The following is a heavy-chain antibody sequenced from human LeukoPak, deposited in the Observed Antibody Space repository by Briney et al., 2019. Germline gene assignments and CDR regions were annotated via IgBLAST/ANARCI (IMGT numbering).Heavy chain of an antibody. J-gene: IGHJ6*03. CDR2: IYSSGST. CDR1: GGSISGDY. D-gene: IGHD1-26*01. V-gene: IGHV4-4*07. CDR3: ARLGPSVSYRNYYYYYMDV. Sequence: SETLSLTCTVSGGSISGDYWSWIGQPAGKGLEWIGRIYSSGSTNYNPSLKSRVTMSVDTSQNQFSLKLSSVTAADTVVYYCARLGPSVSYRNYYYYYMDVWGKGTTVTVSS.